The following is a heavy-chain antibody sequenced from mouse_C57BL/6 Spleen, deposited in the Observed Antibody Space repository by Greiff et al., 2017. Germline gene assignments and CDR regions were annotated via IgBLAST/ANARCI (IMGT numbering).Heavy chain of an antibody. CDR1: GFTFSSYA. J-gene: IGHJ2*01. CDR3: ARESYYGSSYGDFDD. Sequence: EVHLVESGGGLVKPGGSLKLSCAASGFTFSSYAMSWVRQTPEKRLEWVATISDGGSYTYYPDNVKGRFTISRDNAKNNLYLQMSHLKSEDTAMXYCARESYYGSSYGDFDDWGQGTTLTVSS. CDR2: ISDGGSYT. D-gene: IGHD1-1*01. V-gene: IGHV5-4*01.